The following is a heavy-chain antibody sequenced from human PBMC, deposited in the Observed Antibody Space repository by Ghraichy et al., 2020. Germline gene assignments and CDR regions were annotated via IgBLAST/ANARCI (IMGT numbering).Heavy chain of an antibody. Sequence: TLSLTCTVSGGSISSGGYYWSWIRQHPGKGLEWIGYIYYSGSTYYNPSLKSRVTISVDTSKNQFSLKLSSVTAADTAVYYCARVVKEVLWFGESHDYWGQGTLVTVSS. CDR1: GGSISSGGYY. CDR2: IYYSGST. D-gene: IGHD3-10*01. CDR3: ARVVKEVLWFGESHDY. J-gene: IGHJ4*02. V-gene: IGHV4-31*03.